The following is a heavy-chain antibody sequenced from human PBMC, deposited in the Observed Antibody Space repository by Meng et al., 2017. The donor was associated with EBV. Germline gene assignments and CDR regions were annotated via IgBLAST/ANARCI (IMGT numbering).Heavy chain of an antibody. Sequence: VQWVQSAAEVKKPGASAKVSFKTSGGPFRYYAIRWVRQAPGQGLEWLGGFIPRLGAPNYAQKFHGRVKITADESTSTHYVDLSSLRSEDTAIYYCASESGRGYTPDYWGQGTLVTVSS. V-gene: IGHV1-69*01. D-gene: IGHD3-10*01. CDR1: GGPFRYYA. CDR2: FIPRLGAP. J-gene: IGHJ4*02. CDR3: ASESGRGYTPDY.